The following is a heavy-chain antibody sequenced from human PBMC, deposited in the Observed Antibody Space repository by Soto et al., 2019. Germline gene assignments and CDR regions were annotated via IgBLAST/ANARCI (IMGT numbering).Heavy chain of an antibody. Sequence: PGGSLRLSCSASGFTFSSYAMHWVRQAPGKGLEYVSAISSNGGSTYYADSVKGRFTISRDNSKNTLYLQMSSLRAEDTAVYYCVKDRDLDSSGWYWARDYYYGMDVWGQGTTVTVSS. D-gene: IGHD6-19*01. J-gene: IGHJ6*02. CDR2: ISSNGGST. V-gene: IGHV3-64D*08. CDR1: GFTFSSYA. CDR3: VKDRDLDSSGWYWARDYYYGMDV.